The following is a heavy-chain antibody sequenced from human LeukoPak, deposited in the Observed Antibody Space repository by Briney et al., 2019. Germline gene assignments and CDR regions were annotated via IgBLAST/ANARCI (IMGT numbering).Heavy chain of an antibody. Sequence: SETLSLTCTVSGGSISSGGYYWSWIRQPPGKGLEWIGYIYHSGSTYYNPSLKSRVTISVDRSKNQFSLKLSSVTAADTAVYYCAREAASEYCSSTSCSTNYYYYMDVWGKGTTVTVSS. CDR3: AREAASEYCSSTSCSTNYYYYMDV. V-gene: IGHV4-30-2*01. J-gene: IGHJ6*03. CDR2: IYHSGST. D-gene: IGHD2-2*01. CDR1: GGSISSGGYY.